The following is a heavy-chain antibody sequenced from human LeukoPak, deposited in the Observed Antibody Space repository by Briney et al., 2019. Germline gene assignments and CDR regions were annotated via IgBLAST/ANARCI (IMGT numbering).Heavy chain of an antibody. J-gene: IGHJ5*02. CDR3: ARDRYCKSGGSCYDDWFDP. CDR2: ISYDGSNK. D-gene: IGHD2-15*01. V-gene: IGHV3-30*04. CDR1: GFTFSSYA. Sequence: GGSLRVSCAASGFTFSSYAMHWVRQAPGKGLEWVAVISYDGSNKYYADSVKGRFTISRDNSKNTLYLQMNSLRAEDTAVYYCARDRYCKSGGSCYDDWFDPWGQGTLVTVSS.